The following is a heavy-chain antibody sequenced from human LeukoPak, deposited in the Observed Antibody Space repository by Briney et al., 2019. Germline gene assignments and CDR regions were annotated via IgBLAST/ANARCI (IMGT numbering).Heavy chain of an antibody. CDR3: ARPGVRGVILCAFDI. J-gene: IGHJ3*02. CDR2: VSADGRTQ. CDR1: GFTFRTYS. Sequence: PGGSLRLSCAASGFTFRTYSIHWVRQAPGKGLEWVTVVSADGRTQLYSDSVKGRFTVSRDNSLNTLHLQMNSLKTEDTAVYYCARPGVRGVILCAFDIWGQGTMVTVSS. D-gene: IGHD3-10*01. V-gene: IGHV3-30*03.